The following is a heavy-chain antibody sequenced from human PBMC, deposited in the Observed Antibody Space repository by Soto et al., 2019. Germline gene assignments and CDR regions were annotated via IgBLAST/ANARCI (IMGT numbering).Heavy chain of an antibody. J-gene: IGHJ5*02. CDR2: INHSGST. Sequence: QVQLQQWGAGLLKPSETLSLTCAVYGGSFSGYYWSWIRQPPGKGLEWIGEINHSGSTNYNPSLKSRVTISVDTSKNQFSLELSSVTAADTAVYYCARRRIAVAGRKGWFDPWGQGTLVTVSS. CDR3: ARRRIAVAGRKGWFDP. D-gene: IGHD6-19*01. V-gene: IGHV4-34*01. CDR1: GGSFSGYY.